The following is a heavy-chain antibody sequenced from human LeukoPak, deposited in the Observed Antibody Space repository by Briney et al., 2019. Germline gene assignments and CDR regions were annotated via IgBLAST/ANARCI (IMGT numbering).Heavy chain of an antibody. CDR2: ISGSGGST. CDR1: GLTFSSHW. V-gene: IGHV3-23*01. D-gene: IGHD2-2*01. J-gene: IGHJ4*02. CDR3: AKGDIVVVPAATDY. Sequence: GGSLRLSCAASGLTFSSHWMHWVRQAPGKGLVWVSAISGSGGSTYYADSVKGRFTISRDNSKNTLYLQMNSLRAEDTAVYYCAKGDIVVVPAATDYWGQGTLVTVSS.